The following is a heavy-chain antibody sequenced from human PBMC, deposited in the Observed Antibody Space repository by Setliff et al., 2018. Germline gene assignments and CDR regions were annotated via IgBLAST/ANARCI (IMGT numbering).Heavy chain of an antibody. CDR2: IYSGGTT. J-gene: IGHJ5*01. V-gene: IGHV3-53*01. Sequence: GGSLRLSCAASGFTFSNYLMSWVRQAPGKGLEWVAVIYSGGTTYYADSVKGRFTISRDNSKNTLYLQMNSLTAEDTAMYYCARDRGGTNPWFDSWGQGTLVTVSS. D-gene: IGHD3-10*01. CDR1: GFTFSNYL. CDR3: ARDRGGTNPWFDS.